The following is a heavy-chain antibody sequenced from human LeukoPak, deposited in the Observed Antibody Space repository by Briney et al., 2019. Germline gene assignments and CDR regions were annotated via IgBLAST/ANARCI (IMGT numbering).Heavy chain of an antibody. D-gene: IGHD2-2*02. Sequence: SETLSLICTVSGGSTSSYYWSWIRQPPGKGLEWIGYIYYSGSTNYNPSLKSRVTMSVDTSKNQFSLKLSSVTAADTAVYYCARRSGYCSSTTCYTFDYWGQGTLVTVSS. CDR2: IYYSGST. CDR1: GGSTSSYY. CDR3: ARRSGYCSSTTCYTFDY. V-gene: IGHV4-59*01. J-gene: IGHJ4*02.